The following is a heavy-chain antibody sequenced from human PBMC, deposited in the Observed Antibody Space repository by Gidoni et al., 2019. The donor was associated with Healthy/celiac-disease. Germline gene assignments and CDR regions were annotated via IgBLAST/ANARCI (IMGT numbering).Heavy chain of an antibody. D-gene: IGHD3-10*01. V-gene: IGHV4-39*07. CDR3: ARDELLWFGELSIN. J-gene: IGHJ4*02. Sequence: QLQLQESGPGLVKPSETLSLTCTVSGGPISSSSYYWGWIRQPPGQGLAWIGSIYYSGSTYYNPSLKSRVTISVDTSKSQFSLKLSSVTAADTAVYYCARDELLWFGELSINWCQGTLVTVSS. CDR1: GGPISSSSYY. CDR2: IYYSGST.